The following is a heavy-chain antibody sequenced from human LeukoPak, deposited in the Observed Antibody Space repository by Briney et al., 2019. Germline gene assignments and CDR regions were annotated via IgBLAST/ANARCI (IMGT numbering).Heavy chain of an antibody. CDR3: ARARRGDY. Sequence: SETLSLTCTVSGGSISSYYWSWIRQPPGKGLEWIGEINHSGSTNYNPSLKSRVTISVDTSKNQFSLKLSSVTAADTAVYYCARARRGDYWGQGTLVTVSS. J-gene: IGHJ4*02. V-gene: IGHV4-34*01. CDR2: INHSGST. CDR1: GGSISSYY.